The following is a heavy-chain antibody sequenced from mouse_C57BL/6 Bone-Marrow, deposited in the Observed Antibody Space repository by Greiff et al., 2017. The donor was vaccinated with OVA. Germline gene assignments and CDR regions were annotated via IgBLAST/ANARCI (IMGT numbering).Heavy chain of an antibody. V-gene: IGHV1-64*01. CDR2: IHPNSGGT. Sequence: QVQLQQPGAELVKPGASVKLSCKASGYTFTSYWMHWVKQRPGQGLEWIGIIHPNSGGTNYNEKFKSKATLTVDKSSSTAYMQLSSLTSEDSAVYYCAPSSPYWYFDVWGKGTTVTVSS. J-gene: IGHJ1*03. CDR1: GYTFTSYW. CDR3: APSSPYWYFDV.